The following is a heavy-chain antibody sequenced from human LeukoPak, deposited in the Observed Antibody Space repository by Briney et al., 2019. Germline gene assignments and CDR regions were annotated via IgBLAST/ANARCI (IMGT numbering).Heavy chain of an antibody. CDR1: GDTFSYYA. Sequence: SVKVSCKASGDTFSYYAISWVRQAPGQGLEWMGRIVPIFSEANYAQKFQGRVTLTADKSTTTAYMEVTSLRSEDTAVYFCARTAGTGAFDYRGQGTLVTVSS. D-gene: IGHD6-13*01. V-gene: IGHV1-69*04. CDR2: IVPIFSEA. CDR3: ARTAGTGAFDY. J-gene: IGHJ4*02.